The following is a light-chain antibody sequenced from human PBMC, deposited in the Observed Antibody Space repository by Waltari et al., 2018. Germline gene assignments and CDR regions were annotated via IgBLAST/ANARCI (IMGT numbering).Light chain of an antibody. CDR1: QSLVHSDGKTY. CDR2: KVS. Sequence: DVVMTQSPLSLPVTLGQPASISCRSSQSLVHSDGKTYLNWFHKRPGQSQRRLFYKVSNRDSGVQDRFSGSGSGTNLKRKSSRVGAREVGVYYCMQGKHWPGTFGKGTKLKSN. V-gene: IGKV2-30*02. J-gene: IGKJ1*01. CDR3: MQGKHWPGT.